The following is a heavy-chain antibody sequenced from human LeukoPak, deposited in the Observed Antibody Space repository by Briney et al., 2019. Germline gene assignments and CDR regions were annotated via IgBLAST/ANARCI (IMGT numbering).Heavy chain of an antibody. J-gene: IGHJ4*02. CDR1: GYTFTGYY. V-gene: IGHV1-2*04. D-gene: IGHD5-18*01. Sequence: GASVKVSCKASGYTFTGYYMHWVRQAPGQGLEWMGWINPNSGGTNYAQKLQGWVTMTRDTSISTAYMELSRLRSDDTAVYYCARDLWGYSYGTTPYFDYWVQGTLVTVSS. CDR2: INPNSGGT. CDR3: ARDLWGYSYGTTPYFDY.